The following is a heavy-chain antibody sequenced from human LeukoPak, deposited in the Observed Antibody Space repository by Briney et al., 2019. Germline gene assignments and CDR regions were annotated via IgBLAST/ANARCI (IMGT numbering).Heavy chain of an antibody. J-gene: IGHJ5*02. CDR3: ARGVSMAAAGGWFDP. D-gene: IGHD6-13*01. CDR1: GYTFTSYY. V-gene: IGHV1-46*01. CDR2: INPSGGST. Sequence: ASVKVSCKASGYTFTSYYMHWVRQAPGQGLEWMGIINPSGGSTSYAQKFQGRVTMTRDTSTSTVYMELSSLRSEDTAVYYCARGVSMAAAGGWFDPWGQGTLVTVSS.